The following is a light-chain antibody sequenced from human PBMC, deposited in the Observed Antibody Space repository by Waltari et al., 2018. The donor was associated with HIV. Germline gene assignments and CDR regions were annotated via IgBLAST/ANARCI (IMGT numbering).Light chain of an antibody. CDR2: GTS. J-gene: IGKJ3*01. V-gene: IGKV3-15*01. CDR1: QRVSSN. CDR3: QQYNNWPPL. Sequence: EMVMTQSPATLSVSPGERATLSCRASQRVSSNLAWYHQRPGQAPSLLIYGTSTRATGIPARFSGSGSGTEFTLTISSLQSEDFAVYYCQQYNNWPPLFGPGTKVDIK.